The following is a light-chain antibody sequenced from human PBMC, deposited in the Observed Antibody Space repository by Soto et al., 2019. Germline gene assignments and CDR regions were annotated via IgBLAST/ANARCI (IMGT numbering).Light chain of an antibody. CDR1: QGISSY. V-gene: IGKV1-9*01. J-gene: IGKJ5*01. Sequence: DIDVTQSPSTLSASAGDRVTITCRASQGISSYLAWYQQKPGKAPKLLIYAASTLQSGVPLRFSGSGSGTSFTLTISSLQPEDFATYYCQQLLSYPITFGQGTRLEIK. CDR2: AAS. CDR3: QQLLSYPIT.